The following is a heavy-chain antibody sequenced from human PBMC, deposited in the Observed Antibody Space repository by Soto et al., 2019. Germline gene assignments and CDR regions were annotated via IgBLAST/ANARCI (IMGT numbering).Heavy chain of an antibody. V-gene: IGHV3-23*04. CDR1: GFTFDDYA. J-gene: IGHJ6*02. CDR3: AKPRLRRTGEGMDV. Sequence: EVQLVESGGGLLHPGSSLRLSCAASGFTFDDYAWTWARQAPGKGWEWVPGISGSGGSTYYADSVKGRFTISRDNSKNTLYLQMNSLRAEDTAVYYCAKPRLRRTGEGMDVWGQGTTVTVSS. D-gene: IGHD3-16*01. CDR2: ISGSGGST.